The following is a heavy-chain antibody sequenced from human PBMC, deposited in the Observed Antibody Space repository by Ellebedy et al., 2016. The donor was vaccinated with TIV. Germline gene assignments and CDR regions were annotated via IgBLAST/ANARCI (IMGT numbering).Heavy chain of an antibody. Sequence: SETLSLTCTVSGGSVSSTTYYWGWIRQPPGKGLEWIGSIYYTGTTYNNPSLKSRVTMSLDTSKNQFSLNLISVTAADSAVYYCSSETAGTTVYYWGQGTLTTVSS. CDR2: IYYTGTT. CDR1: GGSVSSTTYY. V-gene: IGHV4-39*07. J-gene: IGHJ4*02. CDR3: SSETAGTTVYY. D-gene: IGHD1-1*01.